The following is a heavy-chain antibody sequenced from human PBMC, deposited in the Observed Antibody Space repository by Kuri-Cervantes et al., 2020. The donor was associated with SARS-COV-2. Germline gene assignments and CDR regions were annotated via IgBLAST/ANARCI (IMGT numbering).Heavy chain of an antibody. J-gene: IGHJ4*02. CDR3: ARDRVGVHDY. CDR1: GFTFSSYA. Sequence: GESLKISCAASGFTFSSYAMHWVRQAPGKGLEWVAVISYDGSNKYYADSVKGRFTISRGNSKNTLYLQMNSLRAEDTAVYYCARDRVGVHDYWGQGTLVTVSS. V-gene: IGHV3-30-3*01. CDR2: ISYDGSNK. D-gene: IGHD2-21*01.